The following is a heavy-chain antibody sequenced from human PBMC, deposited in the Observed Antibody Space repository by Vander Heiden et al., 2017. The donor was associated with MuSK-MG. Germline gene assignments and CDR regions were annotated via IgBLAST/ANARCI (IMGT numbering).Heavy chain of an antibody. V-gene: IGHV1-18*01. D-gene: IGHD3-10*01. CDR1: GYTFTSYG. Sequence: QVQLVQSGAEVKKPGASVKVSCKASGYTFTSYGISWVRQAPGQGLEWMGWISAYNGNTNYAQKLQGRVTMTTDTSTSTAYMELRSLRSDDTAVYYCARVTKYYYSDYYYGMDVWGQGTTVTVSS. CDR2: ISAYNGNT. J-gene: IGHJ6*02. CDR3: ARVTKYYYSDYYYGMDV.